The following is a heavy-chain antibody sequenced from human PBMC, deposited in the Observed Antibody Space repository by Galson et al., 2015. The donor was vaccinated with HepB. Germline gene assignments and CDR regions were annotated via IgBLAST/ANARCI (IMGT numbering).Heavy chain of an antibody. V-gene: IGHV4-4*07. D-gene: IGHD7-27*01. J-gene: IGHJ5*02. Sequence: LSLTCTVSGGSTSSYYWSWIRQPAGKVLEWIGRIFTSGYTNYNPSLKSRVTMSLDTPKNQFSLNLSSVTAADTAVYYCARSSTGARGWFDPWGQGTLVAVSS. CDR2: IFTSGYT. CDR3: ARSSTGARGWFDP. CDR1: GGSTSSYY.